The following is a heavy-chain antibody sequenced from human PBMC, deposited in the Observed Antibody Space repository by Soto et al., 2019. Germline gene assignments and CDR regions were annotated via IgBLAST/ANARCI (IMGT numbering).Heavy chain of an antibody. Sequence: SETLSLTCTVSGASISGYHWSWIRQSPGKGLECLGYISYSGATNYNPSLKSRVTMSIDTSKNQFSLQLNSVTAADTAVYYCARALAIDWYTYYFDYWGQGPLVTVSS. V-gene: IGHV4-59*08. CDR3: ARALAIDWYTYYFDY. CDR1: GASISGYH. D-gene: IGHD3-9*01. CDR2: ISYSGAT. J-gene: IGHJ4*02.